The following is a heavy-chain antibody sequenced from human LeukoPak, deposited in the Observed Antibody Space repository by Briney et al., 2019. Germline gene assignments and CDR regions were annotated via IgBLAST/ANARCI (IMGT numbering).Heavy chain of an antibody. Sequence: ASVKVSCKASGYTFTGYYMHWVRQAPGQGLEWMGWINPNSGGTNYAQKFQGRVTMTRDTSISTAYMELSRLRSDDTAVYYCARAWGYYDSSGYPKPDYWGQRTLVTVSS. D-gene: IGHD3-22*01. CDR2: INPNSGGT. V-gene: IGHV1-2*02. CDR1: GYTFTGYY. J-gene: IGHJ4*02. CDR3: ARAWGYYDSSGYPKPDY.